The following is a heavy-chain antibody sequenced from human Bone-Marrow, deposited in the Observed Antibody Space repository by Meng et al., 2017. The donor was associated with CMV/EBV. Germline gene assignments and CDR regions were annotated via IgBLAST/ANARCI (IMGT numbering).Heavy chain of an antibody. CDR3: ARGELFCSGGRCYQHTDH. V-gene: IGHV3-30*04. CDR1: GFTFGSFA. CDR2: ISYDVTNK. D-gene: IGHD2-15*01. Sequence: GESLKISCAASGFTFGSFAMHWVRQAPGKGLEWVAVISYDVTNKYLANSVKGRFTISRDNSNSTLYLQMNSLSAEDTAVYYCARGELFCSGGRCYQHTDHWGQGTLVTVSS. J-gene: IGHJ4*02.